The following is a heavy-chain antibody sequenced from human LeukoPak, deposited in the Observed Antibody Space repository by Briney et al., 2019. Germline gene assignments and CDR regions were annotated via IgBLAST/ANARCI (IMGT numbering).Heavy chain of an antibody. CDR2: ISGSGGST. V-gene: IGHV3-23*01. J-gene: IGHJ5*02. CDR3: AAVDVDTAFP. D-gene: IGHD5-18*01. CDR1: GFTFSTYG. Sequence: PGGSLRLSCAASGFTFSTYGMSWVRQAPGKGLEWVSAISGSGGSTYYADSVKGRFTISRDNSKNTLYLQMNSLRAEDMAVYYCAAVDVDTAFPWGQGTLVTVSS.